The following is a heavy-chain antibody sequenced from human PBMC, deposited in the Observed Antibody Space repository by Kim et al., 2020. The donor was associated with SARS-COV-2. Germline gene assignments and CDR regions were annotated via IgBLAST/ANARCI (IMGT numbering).Heavy chain of an antibody. D-gene: IGHD6-25*01. Sequence: GGSLRLSCAASGFTFSSYDMHWVRQATGKGLEWVSAIGTAGDTYYPGSVKGRFTISRENAKNSLYLQMNSLRAGDTAVYYCASASMAARVYYYYYYMDVWGKGTTVTVSS. J-gene: IGHJ6*03. V-gene: IGHV3-13*01. CDR2: IGTAGDT. CDR1: GFTFSSYD. CDR3: ASASMAARVYYYYYYMDV.